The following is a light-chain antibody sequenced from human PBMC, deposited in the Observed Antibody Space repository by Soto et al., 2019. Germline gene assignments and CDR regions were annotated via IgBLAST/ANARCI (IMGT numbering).Light chain of an antibody. CDR1: QSVSSN. CDR3: LQYNNWPPYT. Sequence: MVMTQSPATLSVSPGERATLSCRASQSVSSNLAWYQQMPGQAPRLLISGASTRATGVPARFSGSGSGTEFTLTTSSLHSEDFAVYYCLQYNNWPPYTFGQGTKLEIK. J-gene: IGKJ2*01. CDR2: GAS. V-gene: IGKV3-15*01.